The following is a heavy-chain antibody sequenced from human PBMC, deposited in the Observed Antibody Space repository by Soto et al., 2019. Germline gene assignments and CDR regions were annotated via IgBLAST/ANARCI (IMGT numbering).Heavy chain of an antibody. D-gene: IGHD3-3*01. CDR3: ARAPPRFLEWLRHWFDP. Sequence: SETLSLTCAVYGGSFSGYYWSWIRQPPGKGLEWIGEINHSGSTNYNPSLKSRVTISVDTSKNQFSLKLSSVTAADTAVYYCARAPPRFLEWLRHWFDPWGQGTLVTVSS. CDR1: GGSFSGYY. CDR2: INHSGST. V-gene: IGHV4-34*01. J-gene: IGHJ5*02.